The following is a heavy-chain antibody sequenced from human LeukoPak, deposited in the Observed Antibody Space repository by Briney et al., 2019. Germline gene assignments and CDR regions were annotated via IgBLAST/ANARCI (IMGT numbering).Heavy chain of an antibody. CDR1: GFTFSAYA. V-gene: IGHV3-33*08. Sequence: PGGSLRLSCAASGFTFSAYAISWVRQAPGKGLDWVAFIWADGSDQEYADSVKGRFTISRDNSKKTMYLQMNSLRVEDTAVYYCARDPPGSGWALDYWGQGTLVTVSS. D-gene: IGHD6-19*01. J-gene: IGHJ4*02. CDR2: IWADGSDQ. CDR3: ARDPPGSGWALDY.